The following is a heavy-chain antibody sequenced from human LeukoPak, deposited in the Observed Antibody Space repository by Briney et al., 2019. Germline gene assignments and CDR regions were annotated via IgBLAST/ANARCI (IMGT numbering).Heavy chain of an antibody. CDR3: TRSSTGWYNWFDP. CDR2: IRNKPNGYTT. Sequence: GGSLRLSCAASGFTFGDHYMDWVRQATGKGLEWVGRIRNKPNGYTTEYAASVKGRFTISRDDSKNSLYLQMNSLKIEDTAVYYCTRSSTGWYNWFDPWGEGTLVTVSS. J-gene: IGHJ5*02. V-gene: IGHV3-72*01. D-gene: IGHD2-2*01. CDR1: GFTFGDHY.